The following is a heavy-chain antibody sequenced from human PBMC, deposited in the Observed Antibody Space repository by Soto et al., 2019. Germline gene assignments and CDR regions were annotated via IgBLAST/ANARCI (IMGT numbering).Heavy chain of an antibody. D-gene: IGHD5-18*01. CDR1: GAIVTSGEIY. Sequence: SETLSLTCRVSGAIVTSGEIYWSWHRQPPGQDLEWIGYIYDSGYSDYSLTLRIPVTLSIARPTHEVSIKLRSVTAADTDVSFCVRDLAHGYTGNVWGHGTLVTVSS. V-gene: IGHV4-30-4*08. CDR3: VRDLAHGYTGNV. J-gene: IGHJ3*01. CDR2: IYDSGYS.